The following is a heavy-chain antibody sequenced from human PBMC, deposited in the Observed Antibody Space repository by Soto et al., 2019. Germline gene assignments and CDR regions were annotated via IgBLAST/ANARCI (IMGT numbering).Heavy chain of an antibody. CDR2: ISWNSGSI. V-gene: IGHV3-9*01. J-gene: IGHJ3*02. D-gene: IGHD6-19*01. CDR3: AKDIGIAVAVTAFDI. Sequence: EVQLVESGGGLVQPDRSLRLSCAASGFTFDDYAMHWVRQAPGKGLEWVSGISWNSGSIGYADSVKGRFTISRDNAKNSLYLQMNSLRAEDTALYYCAKDIGIAVAVTAFDIWGQGTMVTVSS. CDR1: GFTFDDYA.